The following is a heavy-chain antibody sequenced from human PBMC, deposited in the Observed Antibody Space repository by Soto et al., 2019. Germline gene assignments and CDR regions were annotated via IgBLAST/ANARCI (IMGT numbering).Heavy chain of an antibody. D-gene: IGHD3-3*02. CDR2: VYYGGAIFYSGNI. CDR3: VRYDRINMKPYSPEGFHI. Sequence: SETLSLTCTVSGDSISSSNSHWGWTRQPPGKGLEYIGSVYYGGAIFYSGNIYYNPSLKSRVTISVDTSKNQFSLRLSSVTAADTGVYYCVRYDRINMKPYSPEGFHIWGQGTMITVSS. CDR1: GDSISSSNSH. V-gene: IGHV4-39*01. J-gene: IGHJ3*02.